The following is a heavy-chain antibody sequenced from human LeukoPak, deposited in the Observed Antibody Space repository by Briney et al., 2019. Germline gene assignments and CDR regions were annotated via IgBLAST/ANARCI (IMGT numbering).Heavy chain of an antibody. V-gene: IGHV3-74*03. CDR3: AREGTGSYMDV. D-gene: IGHD1/OR15-1a*01. CDR2: IRTDGTIK. Sequence: GGFLRLSCAASGFTFSSYWMHWVRRSRGKGLVWVSRIRTDGTIKTYADFVKGRFSIPRDNAKNTLYLQVNRLRVEDTAVYYCAREGTGSYMDVWGKGTTVTVSS. J-gene: IGHJ6*03. CDR1: GFTFSSYW.